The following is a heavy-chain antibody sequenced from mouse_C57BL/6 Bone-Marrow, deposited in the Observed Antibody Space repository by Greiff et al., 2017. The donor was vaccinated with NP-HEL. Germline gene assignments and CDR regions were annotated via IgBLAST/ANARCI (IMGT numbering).Heavy chain of an antibody. CDR1: GYSFTGYF. CDR3: ARWGDGYYEDYAMDY. D-gene: IGHD2-3*01. CDR2: INPYNGDT. Sequence: EVQLQQSGPELVKPGDSVKISCKASGYSFTGYFMNWVMQSHGKSLEWIGRINPYNGDTFYNQKFKGKATLTVDKSSSTAHMELRSLTSEDSAVYYCARWGDGYYEDYAMDYWGQGTSVTVSS. V-gene: IGHV1-20*01. J-gene: IGHJ4*01.